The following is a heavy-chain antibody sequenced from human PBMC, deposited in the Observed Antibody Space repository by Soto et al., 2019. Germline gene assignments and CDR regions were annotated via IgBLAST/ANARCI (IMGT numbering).Heavy chain of an antibody. V-gene: IGHV3-33*01. CDR1: GFTFSSYG. CDR2: IWYDGSNK. CDR3: ARGGSILRFLEWVFRLDY. D-gene: IGHD3-3*01. J-gene: IGHJ4*02. Sequence: QVQLVESGGGVVQPGRSLRLSCAASGFTFSSYGMHWVRQAPGKGLEWVAVIWYDGSNKYYADSVKGRFTISRDNSKNTLYLQMNSLRAEDTAVYYCARGGSILRFLEWVFRLDYWGQGTLVTVSS.